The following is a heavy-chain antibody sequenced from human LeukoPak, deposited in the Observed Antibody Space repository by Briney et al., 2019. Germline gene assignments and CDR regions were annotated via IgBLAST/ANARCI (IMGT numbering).Heavy chain of an antibody. CDR2: IQYDGSNL. J-gene: IGHJ3*02. CDR3: ARGMVVRGVIINGDAFDI. D-gene: IGHD3-10*01. CDR1: GFTFSSYS. Sequence: GGSLRLSCAASGFTFSSYSMHWVRQPPGKGLDWVAFIQYDGSNLYYADSVKGRFTISRDNSKNTLYLQMNSLRAEDTAVYYCARGMVVRGVIINGDAFDIWGQGTMVTVSS. V-gene: IGHV3-30*02.